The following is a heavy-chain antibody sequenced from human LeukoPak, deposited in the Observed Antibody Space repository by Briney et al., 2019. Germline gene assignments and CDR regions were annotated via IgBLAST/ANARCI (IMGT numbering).Heavy chain of an antibody. Sequence: PSQTLSLTCTVSGGSISSGGYYWSWIRQPPGKGLEWIGYIYHSGSTYYNPSLKSRVTISVDRSKNQFSLKLSSVTAADTAVYYCARGVGYCSSTSCFNFDYWGQGTLVTVSS. D-gene: IGHD2-2*01. CDR3: ARGVGYCSSTSCFNFDY. V-gene: IGHV4-30-2*01. J-gene: IGHJ4*02. CDR2: IYHSGST. CDR1: GGSISSGGYY.